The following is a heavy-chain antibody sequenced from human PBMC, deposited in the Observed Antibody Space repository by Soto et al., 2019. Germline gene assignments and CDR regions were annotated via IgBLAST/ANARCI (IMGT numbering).Heavy chain of an antibody. D-gene: IGHD3-3*01. Sequence: VKVSCKASGYTFTSYGISWVRQAPGQGLEWMGWISAYNGNTNYAQKLQGRVTMTTDTSTSTAYMELRSLRSDDTAVYYCARAGDYDFWSGYYSPPYYYYGMDVWGQGTTVTVSS. J-gene: IGHJ6*02. CDR3: ARAGDYDFWSGYYSPPYYYYGMDV. CDR2: ISAYNGNT. CDR1: GYTFTSYG. V-gene: IGHV1-18*01.